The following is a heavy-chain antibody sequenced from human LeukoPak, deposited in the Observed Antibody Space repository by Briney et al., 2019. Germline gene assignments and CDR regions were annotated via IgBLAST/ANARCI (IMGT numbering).Heavy chain of an antibody. CDR1: GFTFSSYT. CDR3: GAPADYGGIFPFDY. D-gene: IGHD4-23*01. V-gene: IGHV3-48*01. Sequence: GGSLRLSCAASGFTFSSYTMNWVRQAPGKGLEWVSYISSSSSTIYYADSVKGRFTISRDNAKNSLYLQMNSLRAEDTAVYYCGAPADYGGIFPFDYWGQGTLVTVSS. J-gene: IGHJ4*02. CDR2: ISSSSSTI.